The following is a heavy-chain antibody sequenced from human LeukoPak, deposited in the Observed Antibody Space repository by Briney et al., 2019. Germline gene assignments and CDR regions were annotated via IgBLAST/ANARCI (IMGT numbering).Heavy chain of an antibody. D-gene: IGHD3-16*02. J-gene: IGHJ3*02. CDR3: ARDILSGMGAFDI. CDR1: GFTFSNAW. CDR2: IKQDGSEK. V-gene: IGHV3-7*03. Sequence: PGGSLRLSCAASGFTFSNAWMSWVRQAPGKGLEWVANIKQDGSEKYYVDSVKGRFTISRDNAKNSLYLQMNSLRAEDTAVYYCARDILSGMGAFDIWGQGTMVTVSS.